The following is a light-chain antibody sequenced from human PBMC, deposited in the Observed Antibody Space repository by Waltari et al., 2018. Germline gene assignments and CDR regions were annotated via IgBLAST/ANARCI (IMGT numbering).Light chain of an antibody. CDR2: DAS. Sequence: EIVLTQSPGTLSLSPGERATLSCRASQSVSGSYLAWYQQKPGQAPRLLIYDASSRAPGVPDRFGGSGSGTDFTLTISRLEPEDFAVYYCQQYGNSPRYTFGQGTKLEIK. J-gene: IGKJ2*01. CDR1: QSVSGSY. V-gene: IGKV3-20*01. CDR3: QQYGNSPRYT.